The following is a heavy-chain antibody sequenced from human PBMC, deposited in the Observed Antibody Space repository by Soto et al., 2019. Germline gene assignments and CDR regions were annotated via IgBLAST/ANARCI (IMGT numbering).Heavy chain of an antibody. D-gene: IGHD6-19*01. CDR3: ARGGSSDWQVAFDI. J-gene: IGHJ3*02. Sequence: PXETLSLTCSVYDGYLSTYYWNWIRQSPGKGLEWIGKINYSGSNNYNPSLKSRVTISIDMSKNQVSLKLTSVTAADTAVYFCARGGSSDWQVAFDIWGQGTTVTVSS. V-gene: IGHV4-34*01. CDR2: INYSGSN. CDR1: DGYLSTYY.